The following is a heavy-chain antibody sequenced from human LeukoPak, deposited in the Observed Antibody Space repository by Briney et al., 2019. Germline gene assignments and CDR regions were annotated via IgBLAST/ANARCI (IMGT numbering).Heavy chain of an antibody. CDR3: ARERYGNYN. CDR2: IKEDGSVK. Sequence: GGSLRLSCAASGFTFSSYPMHWVRQAPGKGLEWVANIKEDGSVKNYVDSVKGRFTISRDNAKNSLFLQMNSLRAEDTAVYYCARERYGNYNWGQGTLVTVSS. V-gene: IGHV3-7*03. D-gene: IGHD4-11*01. CDR1: GFTFSSYP. J-gene: IGHJ4*02.